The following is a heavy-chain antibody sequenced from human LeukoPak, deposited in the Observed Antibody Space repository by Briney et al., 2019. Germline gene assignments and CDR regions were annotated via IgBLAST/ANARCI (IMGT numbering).Heavy chain of an antibody. D-gene: IGHD4-23*01. CDR1: GFTFSSYS. CDR3: ASIVVTNRGGGDY. J-gene: IGHJ4*02. CDR2: ISSSGSYI. Sequence: GGSLRLSCAASGFTFSSYSMNWVRQAPGKGLEWVSSISSSGSYISYADSVKGRFTISRDNAKNSPYLQMNSLRAEDTAVYYCASIVVTNRGGGDYWGQGTLVTVSS. V-gene: IGHV3-21*01.